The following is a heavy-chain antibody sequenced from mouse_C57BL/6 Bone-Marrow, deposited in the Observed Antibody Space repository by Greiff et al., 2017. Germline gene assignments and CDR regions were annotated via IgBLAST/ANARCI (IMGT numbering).Heavy chain of an antibody. Sequence: QVQLQQSGAELVKPGASVKISCKASGYAFSSYWMNWVKQRPGKGLEWIGQIYPGDGDTNYNGKFKGKATLTADKSSSTAYMQLSSLTSEDSAVYFCARERSSGYVLDYWGQGTTLTVSS. CDR2: IYPGDGDT. CDR1: GYAFSSYW. V-gene: IGHV1-80*01. CDR3: ARERSSGYVLDY. D-gene: IGHD3-2*02. J-gene: IGHJ2*01.